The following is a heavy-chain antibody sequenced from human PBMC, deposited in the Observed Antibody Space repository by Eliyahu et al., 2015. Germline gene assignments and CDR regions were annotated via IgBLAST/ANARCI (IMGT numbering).Heavy chain of an antibody. D-gene: IGHD3-22*01. Sequence: QVQLVQSGAEVKKPGAXVKVSCKASGXTFTSXXXHWVRQAPGQGLEWMGIINXSGGSTSYAQKFQGRVTMTRDTSTSTVYMELSSLRSEDTAVYYCARDHYYDSSGPPALGFVYWGQGTLVTVSS. CDR1: GXTFTSXX. J-gene: IGHJ4*02. CDR3: ARDHYYDSSGPPALGFVY. CDR2: INXSGGST. V-gene: IGHV1-46*01.